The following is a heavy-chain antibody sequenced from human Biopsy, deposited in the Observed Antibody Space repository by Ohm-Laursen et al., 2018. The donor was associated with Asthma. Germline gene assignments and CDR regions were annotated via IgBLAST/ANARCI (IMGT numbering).Heavy chain of an antibody. CDR3: VRDSGQAGYNLDL. CDR2: IYNSGST. J-gene: IGHJ6*02. CDR1: GDSINSGGYF. V-gene: IGHV4-31*03. D-gene: IGHD3-10*01. Sequence: TLSLTCSVSGDSINSGGYFWSWIRQHPGKGLERIGYIYNSGSTDYNPSLMSRVTIWIDLSKNQFSLRLTSVTSADTAVYYCVRDSGQAGYNLDLWGQGTTVTVSS.